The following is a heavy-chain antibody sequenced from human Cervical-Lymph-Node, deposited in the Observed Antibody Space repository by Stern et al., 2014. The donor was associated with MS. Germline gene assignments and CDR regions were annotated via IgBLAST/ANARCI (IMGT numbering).Heavy chain of an antibody. CDR1: GFTFTNDW. CDR3: TPHPTYHYDSGAYGEDY. V-gene: IGHV3-15*01. Sequence: EVQLVESGGGLVKPGGSLRLSCEASGFTFTNDWMSWVRQAPGKGLEWVGRIKSKDDGGTNDHAASVQGRFAMFRDDSKNTLYLQMTSLKAEDTAVYYCTPHPTYHYDSGAYGEDYWGQGTLVTVSS. D-gene: IGHD3-22*01. CDR2: IKSKDDGGTN. J-gene: IGHJ4*02.